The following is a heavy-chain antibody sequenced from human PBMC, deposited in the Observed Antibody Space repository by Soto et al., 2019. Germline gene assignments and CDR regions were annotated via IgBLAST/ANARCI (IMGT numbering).Heavy chain of an antibody. J-gene: IGHJ6*02. CDR1: GVSFNNNG. Sequence: QVQLVQSGAEVKKPGSSVKVSCKTSGVSFNNNGIGWVRQAPGHGLEWMGGVSPPVRTSNYARKFQSRISITANASTGTVNMELSSLTSEDTAQYYCARVVYYGSGSYSPYGMDVWGQWTTVTVSS. D-gene: IGHD3-10*01. CDR3: ARVVYYGSGSYSPYGMDV. CDR2: VSPPVRTS. V-gene: IGHV1-69*01.